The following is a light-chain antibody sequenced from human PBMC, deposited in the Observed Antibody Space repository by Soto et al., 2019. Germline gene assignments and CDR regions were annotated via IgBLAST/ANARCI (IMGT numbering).Light chain of an antibody. Sequence: EIVLTQSPGTLSLSPGERATLSCRASQSVSSSYLAWYQQKPGQAPRLLIYSASNRATGIPDRFSGGGSGTDFILTISRLEPEDFAVYYCQQYGSSPLFTFGPGTKVDVK. V-gene: IGKV3-20*01. J-gene: IGKJ3*01. CDR1: QSVSSSY. CDR2: SAS. CDR3: QQYGSSPLFT.